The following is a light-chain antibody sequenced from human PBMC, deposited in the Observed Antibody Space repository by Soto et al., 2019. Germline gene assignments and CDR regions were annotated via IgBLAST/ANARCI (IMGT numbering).Light chain of an antibody. CDR3: TSYASGSSHVV. Sequence: QSALTQPASVSGSPGQSITLSFTGTSSDIGGYDYVSWYQRHPGKAPKLIMYDVNNRPSGVSNRFSGSKSGNTASLTISWLQDEDEADYYCTSYASGSSHVVFGGGTKLTVL. CDR2: DVN. CDR1: SSDIGGYDY. V-gene: IGLV2-14*01. J-gene: IGLJ2*01.